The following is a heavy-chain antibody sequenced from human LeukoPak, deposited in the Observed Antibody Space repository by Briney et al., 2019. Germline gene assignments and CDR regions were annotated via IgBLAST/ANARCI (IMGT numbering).Heavy chain of an antibody. CDR3: ARIGGGSFPHYYYYMDV. Sequence: GGSLRLSCAASGFTFSSYWMHWVRQAPGKGLVWVSRINTDGSSTIYADSVKGRFAISRDNAKNTLYLQMNSLRAEDTAVYYCARIGGGSFPHYYYYMDVWGKGTTVTVSS. J-gene: IGHJ6*03. CDR2: INTDGSST. D-gene: IGHD2-15*01. CDR1: GFTFSSYW. V-gene: IGHV3-74*01.